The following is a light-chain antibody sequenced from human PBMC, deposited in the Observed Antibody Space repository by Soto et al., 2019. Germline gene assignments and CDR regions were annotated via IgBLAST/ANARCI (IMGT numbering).Light chain of an antibody. J-gene: IGKJ1*01. V-gene: IGKV3-15*01. CDR2: AAS. Sequence: IVMTQSRATLSVSPGERATLSCRASQSLRSNLAWYQQKPGQAPRLLIYAASTRATGIPARFSGSGSGTEFTLTISSLQSEDFAVYYCQQYNNWWTFGQGTKVEIK. CDR1: QSLRSN. CDR3: QQYNNWWT.